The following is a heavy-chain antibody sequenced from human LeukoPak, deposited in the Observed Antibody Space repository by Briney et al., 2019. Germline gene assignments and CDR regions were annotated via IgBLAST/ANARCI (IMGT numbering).Heavy chain of an antibody. CDR3: ARDLRGYSYGALDY. D-gene: IGHD5-18*01. Sequence: GGSLRLSCAASGFTFSSYWMHWVRQAPGKGLVWVSRINSDWSSTSYADSVKRRFTNSRDNAKNTLYLQINSLRAEDTSVYYCARDLRGYSYGALDYWGQRTLVTVSS. J-gene: IGHJ4*02. CDR1: GFTFSSYW. V-gene: IGHV3-74*01. CDR2: INSDWSST.